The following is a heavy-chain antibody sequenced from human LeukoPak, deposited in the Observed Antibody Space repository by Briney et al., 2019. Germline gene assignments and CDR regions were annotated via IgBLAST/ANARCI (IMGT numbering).Heavy chain of an antibody. V-gene: IGHV3-20*04. CDR1: GFTFDDYG. Sequence: GGSLRLSCAASGFTFDDYGMSWVRQAPGKGREWVSGINWNGGSTGYADSVKGRFTISRDNAKTSLYLQMNSLRAEDTALYYCASQRSSGWYYSVAFDIWGQGTMVTVSS. CDR2: INWNGGST. CDR3: ASQRSSGWYYSVAFDI. D-gene: IGHD6-19*01. J-gene: IGHJ3*02.